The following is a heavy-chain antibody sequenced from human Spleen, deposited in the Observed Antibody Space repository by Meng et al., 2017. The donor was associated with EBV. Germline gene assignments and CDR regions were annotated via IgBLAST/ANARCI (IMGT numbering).Heavy chain of an antibody. J-gene: IGHJ4*02. D-gene: IGHD6-13*01. CDR3: ARGRFTIAEPTAFDY. CDR1: GGSISRSHW. CDR2: IYHSGST. Sequence: VQLQETGPALGKPAGSLSLTCTVSGGSISRSHWWTWVRQPPGKGLEWIGEIYHSGSTTYNPSLKSRVTISIPKSKNQFSLKLTSVTAADTAVYFCARGRFTIAEPTAFDYWGQGALVIVSS. V-gene: IGHV4-4*01.